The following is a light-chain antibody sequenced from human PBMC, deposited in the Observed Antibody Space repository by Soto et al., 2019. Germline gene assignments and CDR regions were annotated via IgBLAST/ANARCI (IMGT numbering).Light chain of an antibody. CDR2: LAS. CDR1: QSISSN. V-gene: IGKV1-39*01. Sequence: DIQMTQSPSSLSASVGDRVTIACRASQSISSNLHWYQQKPGKAPNLLVYLASTLQSGVPSRFSGSGSGTEFTLTISSLQPEDVATYYCQQSYGSPRTFGQGTKVDIK. J-gene: IGKJ1*01. CDR3: QQSYGSPRT.